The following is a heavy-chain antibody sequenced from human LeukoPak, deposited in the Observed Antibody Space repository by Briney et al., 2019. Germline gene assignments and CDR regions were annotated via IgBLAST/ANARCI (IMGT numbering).Heavy chain of an antibody. CDR3: ARGSPLPDIVVVVSGYPFDY. V-gene: IGHV1-2*04. CDR2: INPNSGGT. CDR1: GYTFTGYY. D-gene: IGHD2-15*01. J-gene: IGHJ4*02. Sequence: APVKVSCKASGYTFTGYYMHWVRQAPGQGLEWMGWINPNSGGTNYAQKFQGWVTMTRDTSISTAYMELSRLRSDDTAVYYCARGSPLPDIVVVVSGYPFDYWGQGTLVTVSS.